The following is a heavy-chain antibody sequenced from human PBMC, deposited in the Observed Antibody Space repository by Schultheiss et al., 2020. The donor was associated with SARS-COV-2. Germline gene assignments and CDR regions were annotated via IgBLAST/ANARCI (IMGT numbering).Heavy chain of an antibody. D-gene: IGHD3-22*01. V-gene: IGHV1-18*04. Sequence: ASVKVSCKASGYTFTSYGISWVRQALGQGLEWIGWISAYIGNTNYAQKVQGRVTVTTDTSTSTAYMELSSLRSEDTAVYYCARGVYYYDISGYYYSYFDYWGQGALVTVSS. CDR2: ISAYIGNT. CDR3: ARGVYYYDISGYYYSYFDY. CDR1: GYTFTSYG. J-gene: IGHJ4*02.